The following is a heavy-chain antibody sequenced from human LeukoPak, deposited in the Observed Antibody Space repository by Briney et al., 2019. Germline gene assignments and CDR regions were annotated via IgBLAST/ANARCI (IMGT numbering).Heavy chain of an antibody. Sequence: SETLSLTSAVYGGSFSGYYWSWIRQPPGKGLEWIGEINHSGSTNYNPSLKSRVTISVDTSKNQFSLKLSSVTAADTAVYYCARSRPVDTAMASFDYWGQGTLVTVSS. CDR1: GGSFSGYY. CDR2: INHSGST. J-gene: IGHJ4*02. D-gene: IGHD5-18*01. CDR3: ARSRPVDTAMASFDY. V-gene: IGHV4-34*01.